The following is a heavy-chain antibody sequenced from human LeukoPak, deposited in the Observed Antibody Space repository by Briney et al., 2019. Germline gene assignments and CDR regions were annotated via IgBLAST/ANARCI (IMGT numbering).Heavy chain of an antibody. Sequence: PGGSLRLSCAASGFTFSSYAVSWVRQPPGKGLEWVSDICGSGGSTYSPDSVKGRFTISRDNTKNTPYMHVSSPRAHDTVVYYSAKDPTICFDSVVYGRYNWLDPWGEGTLVTVSS. CDR2: ICGSGGST. V-gene: IGHV3-23*01. CDR3: AKDPTICFDSVVYGRYNWLDP. J-gene: IGHJ5*02. D-gene: IGHD3-22*01. CDR1: GFTFSSYA.